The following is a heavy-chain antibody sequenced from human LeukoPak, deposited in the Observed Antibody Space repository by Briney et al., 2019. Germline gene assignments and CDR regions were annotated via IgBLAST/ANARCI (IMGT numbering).Heavy chain of an antibody. J-gene: IGHJ4*02. V-gene: IGHV1-18*01. CDR2: ISTYNGNT. CDR3: ARDRSMVRGESGY. CDR1: GYTFTSYG. D-gene: IGHD3-10*01. Sequence: ASVTVSRKASGYTFTSYGITWVRQAPGQGLEWMGWISTYNGNTNYAQNLQDRLTMTTDASTSTTYMELRSLRSDDTAVYYCARDRSMVRGESGYWGQGTLVTVSS.